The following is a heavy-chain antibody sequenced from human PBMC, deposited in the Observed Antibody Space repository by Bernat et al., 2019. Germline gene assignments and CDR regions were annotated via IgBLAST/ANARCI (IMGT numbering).Heavy chain of an antibody. V-gene: IGHV4-59*01. CDR3: ARGYNYGYVYFDS. D-gene: IGHD5-18*01. J-gene: IGHJ4*02. CDR1: GGSISNYY. CDR2: IHDSGST. Sequence: QVQLQESGPRLVKPSETLSLTCTVSGGSISNYYWSWIRQPPGKGLERIGYIHDSGSTNYNPSLKSRVSISVDTSKNQFSLKLSSVTAADTAVYYCARGYNYGYVYFDSWGQGTLVTVSS.